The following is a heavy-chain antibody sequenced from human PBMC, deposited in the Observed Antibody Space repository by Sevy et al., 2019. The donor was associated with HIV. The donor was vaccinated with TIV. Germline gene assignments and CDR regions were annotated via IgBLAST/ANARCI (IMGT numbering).Heavy chain of an antibody. CDR3: ARGSSGSQPFDY. V-gene: IGHV1-46*01. D-gene: IGHD5-12*01. Sequence: ASVKVSCEASGYTFTKYYMHWVRQAPGQRLEWMGIINPNDGGTTYAQKFQGRVTMTRDTSTTTVYMELTSLRSEDTAVYSCARGSSGSQPFDYWGQGTLVTVSS. J-gene: IGHJ4*02. CDR1: GYTFTKYY. CDR2: INPNDGGT.